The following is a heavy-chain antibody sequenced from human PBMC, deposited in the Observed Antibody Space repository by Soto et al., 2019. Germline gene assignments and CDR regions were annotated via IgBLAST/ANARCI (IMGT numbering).Heavy chain of an antibody. CDR2: ISAYNGNT. V-gene: IGHV1-18*04. D-gene: IGHD6-19*01. J-gene: IGHJ6*02. Sequence: ASVKVSCKASGYTFTSYGISWVRQAPGQGLEWMGWISAYNGNTNYAQKLQGRVTMTTDTSTSTAYMELRSLRSDDTAVYYCAREIRIGSSGWSDYYYYGMDVWGQGTTVTVSS. CDR1: GYTFTSYG. CDR3: AREIRIGSSGWSDYYYYGMDV.